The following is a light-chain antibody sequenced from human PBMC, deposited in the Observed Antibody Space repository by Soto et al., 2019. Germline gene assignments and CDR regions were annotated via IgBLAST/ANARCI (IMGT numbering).Light chain of an antibody. CDR3: QQYNSYPWT. Sequence: DIQMTQSPSTLSASVGDRVTITCRASQSISSRLAWYQQKPGKAPKHLIYKASSLESGVPSRFSGSGSGTEFNLTISNLQPDDIVTYYCQQYNSYPWTFGQGTKVEIK. J-gene: IGKJ1*01. V-gene: IGKV1-5*03. CDR2: KAS. CDR1: QSISSR.